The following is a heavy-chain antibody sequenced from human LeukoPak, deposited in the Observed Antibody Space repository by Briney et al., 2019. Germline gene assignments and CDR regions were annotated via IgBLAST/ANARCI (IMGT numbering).Heavy chain of an antibody. Sequence: PSETLSLTCTVSGGSISSYYWSWIRQPAGKGLEWIGRIYTSGSTNYNPSLKSRVTMSVDTSKNQFSLRLSSVTAADTAVYYCARDFDWNDAIRAFDIWGQGTMVTVSS. CDR1: GGSISSYY. CDR3: ARDFDWNDAIRAFDI. CDR2: IYTSGST. J-gene: IGHJ3*02. V-gene: IGHV4-4*07. D-gene: IGHD1-1*01.